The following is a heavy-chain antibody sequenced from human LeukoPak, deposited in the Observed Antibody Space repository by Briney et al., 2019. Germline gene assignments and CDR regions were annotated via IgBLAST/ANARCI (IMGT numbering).Heavy chain of an antibody. Sequence: GGSLRLSCAASGFSFSSYWMHWVRQAPGKGLVWVSRISSDGSIINYADSVKGRFTVSRDNARNSLYLQMNWLRGEDTAVYYCLAGGGYWGQGTLVSVSS. CDR2: ISSDGSII. CDR3: LAGGGY. CDR1: GFSFSSYW. J-gene: IGHJ4*02. D-gene: IGHD3-16*01. V-gene: IGHV3-74*01.